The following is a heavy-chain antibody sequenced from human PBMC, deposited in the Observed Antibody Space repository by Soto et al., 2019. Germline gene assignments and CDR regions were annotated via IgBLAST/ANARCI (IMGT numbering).Heavy chain of an antibody. CDR2: ISGSGGST. Sequence: GGSLRLSCAASGFTFSSYAMSWVRQAPGKGLEWVSAISGSGGSTYYADSVKGRFTISRDNSKNTLYLQMNSLRAEDTAVYYCAKDPSYDFWSGSYNWFDPWGQGTLVTVSS. J-gene: IGHJ5*02. CDR3: AKDPSYDFWSGSYNWFDP. D-gene: IGHD3-3*01. CDR1: GFTFSSYA. V-gene: IGHV3-23*01.